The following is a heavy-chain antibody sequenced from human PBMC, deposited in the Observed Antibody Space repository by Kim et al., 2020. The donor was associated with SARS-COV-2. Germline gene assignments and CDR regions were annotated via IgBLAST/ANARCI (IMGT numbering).Heavy chain of an antibody. CDR1: GGSISSSSYY. Sequence: SETLSLTCTVSGGSISSSSYYWGWIRQPPGKGLEWIGSIYYSGSTYYNPSLKSRVTISVDTSKNQFSLKLSSVTAADTAVYYCARLAPLYYYGSGEDYWGQGTLVTVSS. J-gene: IGHJ4*02. CDR3: ARLAPLYYYGSGEDY. D-gene: IGHD3-10*01. CDR2: IYYSGST. V-gene: IGHV4-39*01.